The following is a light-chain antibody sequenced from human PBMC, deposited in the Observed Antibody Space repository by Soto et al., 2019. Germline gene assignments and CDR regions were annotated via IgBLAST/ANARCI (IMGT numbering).Light chain of an antibody. J-gene: IGLJ3*02. Sequence: QSVLTQPASVSGSPGQSITISCTGTSSDVGGYNYVSWYQQHPGKAPKLMIYEVSNRPSGVSNRFSGSKSGNTASLTISGLQAEDEADYYCSSYTITSTPVFGGGTQLTV. CDR1: SSDVGGYNY. CDR3: SSYTITSTPV. CDR2: EVS. V-gene: IGLV2-14*01.